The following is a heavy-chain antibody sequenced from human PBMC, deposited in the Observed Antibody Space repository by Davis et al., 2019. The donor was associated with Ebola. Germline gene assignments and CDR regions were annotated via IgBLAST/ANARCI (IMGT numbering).Heavy chain of an antibody. Sequence: ASVKVSCKASGYTFTGYYMHWARQAPGQGLEWMGWINPNSGGTNYAQKFQGRVTMTRDTSISTAYMELSRLRSDDTAVHYCARDRPAAIRSVNWFDPWGQGTLVTVAS. CDR3: ARDRPAAIRSVNWFDP. V-gene: IGHV1-2*02. CDR2: INPNSGGT. D-gene: IGHD2-2*02. J-gene: IGHJ5*02. CDR1: GYTFTGYY.